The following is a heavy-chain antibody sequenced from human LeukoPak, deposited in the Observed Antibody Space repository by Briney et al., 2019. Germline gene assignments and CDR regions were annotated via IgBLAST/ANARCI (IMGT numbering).Heavy chain of an antibody. CDR1: GGPVSGNY. Sequence: SQTLSLTCNVSGGPVSGNYWSRIRQPPGKGLEWIGYISYSGSTNYNPSLKSRVTMSVDTSKNQFSLKLSSVTSADTAVYYCARTPPCSSTSCYILDYWGQGTLVTVSS. V-gene: IGHV4-59*02. D-gene: IGHD2-2*02. J-gene: IGHJ4*02. CDR2: ISYSGST. CDR3: ARTPPCSSTSCYILDY.